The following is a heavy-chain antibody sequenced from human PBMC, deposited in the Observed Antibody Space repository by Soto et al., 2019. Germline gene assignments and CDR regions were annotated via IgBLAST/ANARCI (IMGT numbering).Heavy chain of an antibody. CDR3: AKDGITIFGGGMDV. Sequence: GGSLRLSCAASGFTFSSYGMHWVRQAPGKGLEWVAVISYDGSNKYYADSVKGRFTISRDNSKNTLYLQMSSLRAEDTAVYYCAKDGITIFGGGMDVWGQGTTVTVS. J-gene: IGHJ6*02. V-gene: IGHV3-30*18. CDR1: GFTFSSYG. CDR2: ISYDGSNK. D-gene: IGHD3-3*01.